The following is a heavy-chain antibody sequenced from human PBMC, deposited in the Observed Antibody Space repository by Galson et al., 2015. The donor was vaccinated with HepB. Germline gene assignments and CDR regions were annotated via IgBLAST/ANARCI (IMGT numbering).Heavy chain of an antibody. Sequence: SLRLSCAASGFTFNGYSMYWVRQAPGKGLEWLSYISSSSSTTIYYADSVKGRFTISRDNAKSSLYLQMNSLRAEDTAVYYCARERGSIFSQLYYFDSWGQGALVTVSS. D-gene: IGHD3-16*01. CDR1: GFTFNGYS. CDR3: ARERGSIFSQLYYFDS. CDR2: ISSSSSTTI. V-gene: IGHV3-48*04. J-gene: IGHJ4*02.